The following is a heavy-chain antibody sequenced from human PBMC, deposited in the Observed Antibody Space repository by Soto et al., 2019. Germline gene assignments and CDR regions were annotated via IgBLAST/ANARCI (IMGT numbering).Heavy chain of an antibody. CDR1: GGSISSYY. Sequence: ETLSLTCPVSGGSISSYYWSWIRQPPGKGLEWIGYSDYSGSSNYNPSLKSRVTISVDTSKKQFSLKLSSVTAADTAVYYCARDSRITFDYWGQGALVTVSS. J-gene: IGHJ4*02. D-gene: IGHD3-10*01. CDR2: SDYSGSS. V-gene: IGHV4-59*01. CDR3: ARDSRITFDY.